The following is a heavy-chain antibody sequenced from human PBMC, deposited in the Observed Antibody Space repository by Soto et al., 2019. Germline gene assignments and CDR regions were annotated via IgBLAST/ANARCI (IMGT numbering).Heavy chain of an antibody. CDR3: ARSSIAARGGRLVDY. CDR2: ISAYNGNT. Sequence: ASVKVSCKASGYTFTSYGISWVRQAPGQGLEWMGWISAYNGNTNYAQKLQGRVTMTTDTSTSTAYMELRSLRSDDTAVYYCARSSIAARGGRLVDYWGQGTLVTVSS. J-gene: IGHJ4*02. V-gene: IGHV1-18*01. D-gene: IGHD6-6*01. CDR1: GYTFTSYG.